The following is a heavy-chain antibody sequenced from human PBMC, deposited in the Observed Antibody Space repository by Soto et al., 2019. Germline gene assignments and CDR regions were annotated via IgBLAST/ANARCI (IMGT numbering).Heavy chain of an antibody. Sequence: GASVKVSCKASGYTFTNYGISWVRQAPGQGLEWMGWINVYNGNTKYAQKVQGRVTMTTDTSTSTACMELRSLRSDDTAVYYCARGVGSGSYYNQYNWFDPWGQGTLVTVSS. CDR1: GYTFTNYG. V-gene: IGHV1-18*01. CDR3: ARGVGSGSYYNQYNWFDP. J-gene: IGHJ5*02. CDR2: INVYNGNT. D-gene: IGHD3-10*01.